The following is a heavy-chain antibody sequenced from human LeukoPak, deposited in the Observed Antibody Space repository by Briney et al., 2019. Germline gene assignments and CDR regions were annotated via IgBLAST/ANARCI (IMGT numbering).Heavy chain of an antibody. CDR2: IYYSGST. Sequence: TSETLSLTCTVSGGSISSYYWSWIRQPPGKGLEWIGYIYYSGSTNYNPSLKSRVTISVDTSKNQFSLKLSSVTAADTAVYYCARWGYGSGWSVDPWAREPWSPSPQ. V-gene: IGHV4-59*01. CDR1: GGSISSYY. D-gene: IGHD6-19*01. J-gene: IGHJ5*02. CDR3: ARWGYGSGWSVDP.